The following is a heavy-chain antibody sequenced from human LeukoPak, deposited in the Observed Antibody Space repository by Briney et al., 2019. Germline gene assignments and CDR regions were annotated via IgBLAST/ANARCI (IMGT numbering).Heavy chain of an antibody. CDR2: IYSGGST. CDR1: GFTVSSNY. V-gene: IGHV3-66*01. J-gene: IGHJ4*02. D-gene: IGHD5-18*01. Sequence: GGSLRLSCAASGFTVSSNYMSWVRQAPGKGLEWVSVIYSGGSTYYADSVKGRFTISRDNSKNTLYLQMRSLRPEDTAVYYCVCPESGYSYGYGYWGQGTLVTVSS. CDR3: VCPESGYSYGYGY.